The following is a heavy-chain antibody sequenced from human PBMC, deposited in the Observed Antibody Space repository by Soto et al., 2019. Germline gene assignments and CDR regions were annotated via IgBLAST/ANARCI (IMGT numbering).Heavy chain of an antibody. D-gene: IGHD1-7*01. V-gene: IGHV3-23*01. CDR2: ISGSGGST. Sequence: GGSLRLSCAASGFTFSSYAMSWVRQAPGKGLEWVSAISGSGGSTYYADSVKGRFTISRDNSKNTLYLQMNSLRAEDTAVYYCEKSLELHARRYYSYGMDVWGQGTRVTVAS. J-gene: IGHJ6*02. CDR1: GFTFSSYA. CDR3: EKSLELHARRYYSYGMDV.